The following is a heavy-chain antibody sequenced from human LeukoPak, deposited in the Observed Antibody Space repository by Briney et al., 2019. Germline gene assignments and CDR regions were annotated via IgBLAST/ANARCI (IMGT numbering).Heavy chain of an antibody. CDR3: ARTARITMVRGVITNYYYYGMDV. V-gene: IGHV1-3*01. CDR2: INAGSGNI. D-gene: IGHD3-10*01. J-gene: IGHJ6*04. Sequence: ASVKVSCKASGYTFTSYAMHWVRQAPGQRLEWMGWINAGSGNIKYSQKFQGRVTITRDTSASTDYMELSSLRSEDTAVYYCARTARITMVRGVITNYYYYGMDVWGKGTTVTVSS. CDR1: GYTFTSYA.